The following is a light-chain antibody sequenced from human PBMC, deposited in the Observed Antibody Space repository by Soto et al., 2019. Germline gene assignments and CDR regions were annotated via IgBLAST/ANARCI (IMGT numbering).Light chain of an antibody. CDR2: HAS. J-gene: IGKJ1*01. Sequence: IQMHQSPSTLSASVGDTVTITCRASQSISVSLAWYQQKPGKAPNLLIYHASTLQGGVPSRFSGSGSGTEFTLTVTSLQPEDFATDVCLQYDKYSTFGHGTKVDIK. CDR3: LQYDKYST. CDR1: QSISVS. V-gene: IGKV1-5*01.